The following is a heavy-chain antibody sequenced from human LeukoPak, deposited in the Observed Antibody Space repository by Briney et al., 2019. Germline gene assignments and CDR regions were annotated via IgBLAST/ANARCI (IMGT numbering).Heavy chain of an antibody. V-gene: IGHV1-18*01. J-gene: IGHJ4*02. D-gene: IGHD3-22*01. CDR3: ARGSDSDSSMKLGNDY. Sequence: ASVKVSCKASGYTFTSYGISWVRQAPGQGLEWMGWISAYNGNTNYAQKLQGRVTMTTDTSTSTAYMELSRLRSDDTAVYYCARGSDSDSSMKLGNDYWGQGTLVTVSS. CDR2: ISAYNGNT. CDR1: GYTFTSYG.